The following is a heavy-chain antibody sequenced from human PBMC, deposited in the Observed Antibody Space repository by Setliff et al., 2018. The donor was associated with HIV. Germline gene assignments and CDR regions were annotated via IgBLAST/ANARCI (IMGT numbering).Heavy chain of an antibody. CDR1: GDSINSGPYS. CDR2: ISYGGNT. Sequence: SETLSFTCTVSGDSINSGPYSWGWIRQPPGKGLESIGSISYGGNTYYNPSLKSRVLISGDTSKNQFALKLSSVTAADTGVYYCARRAGFSEGSGYWFYWGQGTLVTVSS. D-gene: IGHD3-22*01. V-gene: IGHV4-39*01. J-gene: IGHJ4*02. CDR3: ARRAGFSEGSGYWFY.